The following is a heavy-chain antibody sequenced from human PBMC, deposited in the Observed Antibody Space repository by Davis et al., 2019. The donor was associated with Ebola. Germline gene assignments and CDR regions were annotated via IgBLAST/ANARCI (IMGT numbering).Heavy chain of an antibody. V-gene: IGHV3-33*08. CDR1: GFTFSSYG. Sequence: PGGSLRLSCAASGFTFSSYGMHWVRQAPGKGLEWVAVIWYDGSNKYYADSVKGRFTISRDNSKNTLYLQMNSLRAEDTAVYYCARDQGYCSGGSCSAWFDPWGQGTLVTVSS. J-gene: IGHJ5*02. CDR3: ARDQGYCSGGSCSAWFDP. CDR2: IWYDGSNK. D-gene: IGHD2-15*01.